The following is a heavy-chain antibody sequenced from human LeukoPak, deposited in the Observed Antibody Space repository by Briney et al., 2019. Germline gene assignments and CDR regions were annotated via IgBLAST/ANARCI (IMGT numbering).Heavy chain of an antibody. J-gene: IGHJ4*02. Sequence: GGSLRLSCAASGFTFSSYGMHWVRQAPGQGLEWMGIINPSGGSTSYAQKFQGRVTMIRDTSTSTVYMELSSLRSEDTAVYYCARDRHLLDYWGQGTLVTVSS. CDR1: GFTFSSYG. CDR2: INPSGGST. CDR3: ARDRHLLDY. D-gene: IGHD6-6*01. V-gene: IGHV1-46*01.